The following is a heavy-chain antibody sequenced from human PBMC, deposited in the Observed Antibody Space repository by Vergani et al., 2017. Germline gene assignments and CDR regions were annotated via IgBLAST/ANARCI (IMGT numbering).Heavy chain of an antibody. CDR3: ARRGSGNTYYFDY. D-gene: IGHD3-10*01. CDR1: GFTFGDYD. CDR2: VKWNGDSS. V-gene: IGHV3-20*04. J-gene: IGHJ4*02. Sequence: EVQLVESGGGVVRPGGSLRLSCAASGFTFGDYDMNWVRQAPGKGLEWVSRVKWNGDSSVYADSVKGRFTISRDNAKNSLYLQMTSLRAEDTAFYYCARRGSGNTYYFDYWGQGALVIVSS.